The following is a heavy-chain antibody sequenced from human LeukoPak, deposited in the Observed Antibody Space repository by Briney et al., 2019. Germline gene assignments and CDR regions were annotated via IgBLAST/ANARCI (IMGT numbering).Heavy chain of an antibody. V-gene: IGHV3-48*01. CDR1: GFTFNTYS. CDR3: AKDLGRYRNNFFDY. Sequence: GGSLRLSCAASGFTFNTYSMNWVRQAPGKGLEWLSYITSSSTTIYYADSVKGRFTISRDNAKNSLYLQMNSLRADDTAVYYCAKDLGRYRNNFFDYWGQGNLVTVSS. J-gene: IGHJ4*02. D-gene: IGHD1-26*01. CDR2: ITSSSTTI.